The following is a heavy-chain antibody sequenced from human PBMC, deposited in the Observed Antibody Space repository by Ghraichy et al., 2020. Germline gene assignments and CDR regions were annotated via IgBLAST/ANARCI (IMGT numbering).Heavy chain of an antibody. V-gene: IGHV1-2*02. Sequence: ASVKVSCKASGYTFTGYYMHWVRQAPGQGLEWMGWINPNSGGTNYAQKFQGRVTMTRDTSISTAYMELSRLRSDDTAVYYCASWEEIVVVTGGLRAFDIWGQGTMVTVSS. CDR3: ASWEEIVVVTGGLRAFDI. J-gene: IGHJ3*02. CDR2: INPNSGGT. CDR1: GYTFTGYY. D-gene: IGHD3-22*01.